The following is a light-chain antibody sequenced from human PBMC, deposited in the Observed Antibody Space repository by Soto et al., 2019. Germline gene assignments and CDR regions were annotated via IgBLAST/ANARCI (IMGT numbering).Light chain of an antibody. CDR1: SSDVGGYNY. J-gene: IGLJ1*01. Sequence: QSALTQPRSVSGSPGQSVTISCTGTSSDVGGYNYVSWYQQHPGKAPKLMIYDVSKRPSGVPDRFSGSKSGNTASLTISGLQAEDDADYYCCSDAGSYSYVFGAGTKLTVL. CDR2: DVS. V-gene: IGLV2-11*01. CDR3: CSDAGSYSYV.